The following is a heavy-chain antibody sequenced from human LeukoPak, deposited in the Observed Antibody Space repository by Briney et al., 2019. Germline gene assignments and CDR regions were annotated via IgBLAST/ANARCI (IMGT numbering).Heavy chain of an antibody. CDR3: AKDRTRYGDFDY. V-gene: IGHV3-23*01. D-gene: IGHD1-1*01. CDR2: ISDSGGST. CDR1: AFTFSTYA. Sequence: GGSLRLSCAASAFTFSTYAMSWVRQAPGKGLKWVSAISDSGGSTYYADSVKGRFTISRDNSKNTLYLQMNSLRAEDTAVYYCAKDRTRYGDFDYWGQGTLVTVSS. J-gene: IGHJ4*02.